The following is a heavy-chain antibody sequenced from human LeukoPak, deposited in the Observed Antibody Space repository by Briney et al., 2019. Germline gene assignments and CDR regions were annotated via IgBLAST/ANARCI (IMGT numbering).Heavy chain of an antibody. CDR1: GFTFSSYG. CDR2: ISGSGGST. J-gene: IGHJ4*02. CDR3: AKDYAVGSIDY. V-gene: IGHV3-23*01. Sequence: GGTLRLSCAASGFTFSSYGMSWVRQAPGKGLEWVSAISGSGGSTYYADSVKGRFTISRDNSKNTVSLQMESLRAEDTALYYCAKDYAVGSIDYWGQGTLVTVSS. D-gene: IGHD3-16*01.